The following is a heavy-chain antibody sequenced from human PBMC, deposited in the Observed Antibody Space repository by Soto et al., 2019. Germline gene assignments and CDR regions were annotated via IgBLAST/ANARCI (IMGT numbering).Heavy chain of an antibody. CDR3: ARACISTSCYLRYYYYGMDV. CDR1: GYTFTSYD. J-gene: IGHJ6*02. CDR2: MNPNSGNT. Sequence: QVQLVQSGAEVKKPGASVKVSCKASGYTFTSYDISWVRQATGQGLEWMGWMNPNSGNTGYAQKFQGRVTMTRNTSISTAYMELSSLRSEDTAVYYCARACISTSCYLRYYYYGMDVWGQGTTVTVSS. V-gene: IGHV1-8*01. D-gene: IGHD2-2*01.